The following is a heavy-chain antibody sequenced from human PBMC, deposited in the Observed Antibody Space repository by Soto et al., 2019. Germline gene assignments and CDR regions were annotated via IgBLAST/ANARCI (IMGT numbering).Heavy chain of an antibody. J-gene: IGHJ4*02. Sequence: EVQLVESGGGLVQPGGSLRLSCAASGFTFSSYWMSWVRQAPGKGLEWVANIKQDGSEKYYVDSVKGRFTISRDNAKNSLYLQMNSLRAEDTAVYYCASNGWVAASSLNDWGQGTLVTVSS. D-gene: IGHD2-15*01. CDR3: ASNGWVAASSLND. V-gene: IGHV3-7*01. CDR1: GFTFSSYW. CDR2: IKQDGSEK.